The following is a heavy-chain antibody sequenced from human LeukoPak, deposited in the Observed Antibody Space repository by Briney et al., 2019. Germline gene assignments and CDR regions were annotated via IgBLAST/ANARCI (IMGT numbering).Heavy chain of an antibody. CDR2: IKQDGSEK. V-gene: IGHV3-7*01. CDR3: AKKGYGGNSGGAYFDY. CDR1: GFTFSSYW. Sequence: GGSLRLSCAASGFTFSSYWMSWVRQAPGKGLEWVANIKQDGSEKYYVDSVKGRFTISRDNSKNTLYLQMNSLRAEDTAVYYCAKKGYGGNSGGAYFDYWGQGTLVTVSS. J-gene: IGHJ4*02. D-gene: IGHD4-23*01.